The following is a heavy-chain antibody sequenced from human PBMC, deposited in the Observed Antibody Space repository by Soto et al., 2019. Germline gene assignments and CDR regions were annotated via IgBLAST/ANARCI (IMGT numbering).Heavy chain of an antibody. V-gene: IGHV4-31*03. D-gene: IGHD2-8*01. J-gene: IGHJ6*02. CDR1: GGSISSGGYY. CDR2: IYYSGST. CDR3: ARDRNEDGMDV. Sequence: QVQLQESGPGLVKPSQTLTLTCTVSGGSISSGGYYWSWIRQHPGKGLEWIGYIYYSGSTYYNPSLKSRVTISVDRSKNQFSLKLSSVTAADTAVYYGARDRNEDGMDVWGQGTTVTLSS.